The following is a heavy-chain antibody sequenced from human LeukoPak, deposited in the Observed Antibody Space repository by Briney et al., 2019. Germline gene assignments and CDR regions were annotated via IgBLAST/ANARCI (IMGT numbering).Heavy chain of an antibody. CDR2: ISGRTDNT. V-gene: IGHV3-23*01. D-gene: IGHD2-15*01. J-gene: IGHJ4*02. CDR1: GFTFSIYA. Sequence: GGSPRLSCAASGFTFSIYAMSWVRQAPGKGLEWVSGISGRTDNTYYADSVKGRFTISRDNSKNTLYLQMNSLRADDTAVYYCARGLRTPDYWGQGTLVTVSS. CDR3: ARGLRTPDY.